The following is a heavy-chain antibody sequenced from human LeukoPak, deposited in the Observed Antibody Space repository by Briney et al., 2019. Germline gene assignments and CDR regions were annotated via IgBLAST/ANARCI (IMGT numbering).Heavy chain of an antibody. Sequence: GGSLRLSCAASGFTFSSYSMNWVRQAPGKGLEWVSSISSSSSYIYYADSVKGRFTISRDNAKNSLYLQMNSLRAEDTAVYYCAGDLDYVGAFDIWGQGTMVTVSS. CDR3: AGDLDYVGAFDI. J-gene: IGHJ3*02. CDR1: GFTFSSYS. V-gene: IGHV3-21*01. D-gene: IGHD4-17*01. CDR2: ISSSSSYI.